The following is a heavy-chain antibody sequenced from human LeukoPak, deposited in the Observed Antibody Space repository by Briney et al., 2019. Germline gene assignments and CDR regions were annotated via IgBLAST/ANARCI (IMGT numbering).Heavy chain of an antibody. D-gene: IGHD3-10*01. J-gene: IGHJ4*02. CDR2: IKQDGSDI. CDR3: ARVRGVGSL. CDR1: GFTFSSYC. Sequence: GGPLRLSCAASGFTFSSYCMSGAREAPGKGLEGVGNIKQDGSDIFYVDSVKGRFTISRDNAENSLYVQENSVSAEDTARDYCARVRGVGSLWSQRNLVTVSS. V-gene: IGHV3-7*01.